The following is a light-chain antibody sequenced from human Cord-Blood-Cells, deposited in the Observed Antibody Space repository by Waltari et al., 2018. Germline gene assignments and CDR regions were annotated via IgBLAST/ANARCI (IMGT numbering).Light chain of an antibody. CDR2: KDS. V-gene: IGLV3-25*02. CDR1: ALPKQY. CDR3: QSADSSGTYVV. J-gene: IGLJ2*01. Sequence: SYDLTQPPSVSVSPGQTARITCSGEALPKQYAYWYQQTPGQAPVLVLYKDSERPSGIPERFSGSSSGTTVTLTISGVQAEDEADYYCQSADSSGTYVVFGGGTKLTVL.